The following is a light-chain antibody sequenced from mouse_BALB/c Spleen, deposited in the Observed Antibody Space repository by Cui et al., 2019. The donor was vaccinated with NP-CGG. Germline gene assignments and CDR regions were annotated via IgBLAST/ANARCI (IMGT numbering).Light chain of an antibody. Sequence: QAVVTQASAITTSPGKTVTLTCRSSTGAVTTSNYANWVQEKPDHLFTGLIGGTNNRAPGVPARFSGFLIGDKAALTITGAQTEDEAIYFCALWYSNHWVFGGGTKLTVL. V-gene: IGLV1*01. CDR2: GTN. CDR1: TGAVTTSNY. J-gene: IGLJ1*01. CDR3: ALWYSNHWV.